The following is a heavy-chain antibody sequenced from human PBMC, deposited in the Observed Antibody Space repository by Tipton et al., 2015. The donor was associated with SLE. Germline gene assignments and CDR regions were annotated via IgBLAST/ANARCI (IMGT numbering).Heavy chain of an antibody. Sequence: TLSLTCTVSGGSISSSSYYWGWIRQPPGKGLEWIGSIHYSGSTNYNPSLKSRVTISVDTSKNQFSLELSSVTAADTAVYYCAREQRRESGYMDVWGKGTTVTVSS. V-gene: IGHV4-39*07. D-gene: IGHD1-1*01. CDR1: GGSISSSSYY. J-gene: IGHJ6*03. CDR2: IHYSGST. CDR3: AREQRRESGYMDV.